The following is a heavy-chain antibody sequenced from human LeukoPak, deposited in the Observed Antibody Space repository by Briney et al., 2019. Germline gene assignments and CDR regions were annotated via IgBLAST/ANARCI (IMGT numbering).Heavy chain of an antibody. CDR3: ARVRDSGRWGAFDI. J-gene: IGHJ3*02. CDR1: GFTFSSYS. D-gene: IGHD1-26*01. Sequence: PGGSLRLSCAASGFTFSSYSMNWVRQAPGKGLEWVSYISSSSSTIYYADSVKGRFTISRDNAKNSLYLQMNSLRAEDTAVYYCARVRDSGRWGAFDIWGQGTMVTVSS. V-gene: IGHV3-48*01. CDR2: ISSSSSTI.